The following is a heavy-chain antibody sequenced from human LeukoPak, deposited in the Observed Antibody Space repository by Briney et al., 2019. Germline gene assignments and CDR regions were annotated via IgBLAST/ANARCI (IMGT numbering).Heavy chain of an antibody. CDR2: ISGSGGST. J-gene: IGHJ4*02. CDR1: GFTFNIYS. Sequence: GGSLRLSCAPSGFTFNIYSMSCVPHSPRKGLEWVSDISGSGGSTYYADSVKGRFTISRDNSKNTLYLQMNSLRAEDTAVYYCAKETWFVAGTGYFDYWGQGTLVTVSS. V-gene: IGHV3-23*01. CDR3: AKETWFVAGTGYFDY. D-gene: IGHD6-19*01.